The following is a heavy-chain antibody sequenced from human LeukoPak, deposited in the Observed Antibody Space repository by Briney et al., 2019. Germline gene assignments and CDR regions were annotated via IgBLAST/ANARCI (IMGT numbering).Heavy chain of an antibody. Sequence: GGSLRLSCAASGFTFSIYWMSWVRQAPGKGLEWVANIKQDGSEKFYVDSVKGRFTISRDNAKNSLYVQMNNLRAEDTAVYYCARGSSGSFDFDYWGQGTLVTVSS. D-gene: IGHD1-26*01. CDR1: GFTFSIYW. V-gene: IGHV3-7*01. CDR3: ARGSSGSFDFDY. J-gene: IGHJ4*02. CDR2: IKQDGSEK.